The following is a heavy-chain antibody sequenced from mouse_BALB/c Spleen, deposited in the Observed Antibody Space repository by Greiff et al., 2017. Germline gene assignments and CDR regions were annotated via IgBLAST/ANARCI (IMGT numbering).Heavy chain of an antibody. CDR2: ISSGGSYT. V-gene: IGHV5-6-4*01. J-gene: IGHJ4*01. D-gene: IGHD2-1*01. CDR1: GFTFSSYT. Sequence: EVMLVESGGGLVKPGGSLKLSCAASGFTFSSYTMSWVRQTPEKRLEWVATISSGGSYTYYPDSVKGRFTISRDNAKNTLYLQMSSLKSEDTAMYYCTRGGGKGDAMDYWGQGTSVTVSS. CDR3: TRGGGKGDAMDY.